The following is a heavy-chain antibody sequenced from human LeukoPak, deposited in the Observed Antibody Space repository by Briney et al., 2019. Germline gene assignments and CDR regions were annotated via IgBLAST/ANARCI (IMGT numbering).Heavy chain of an antibody. V-gene: IGHV3-23*01. CDR1: GFTFSSYA. Sequence: GGSLRLSCAASGFTFSSYAMSWVRQAPGKGLEWVSAISGSGGSTYYADSVKGRFTISRDNSKNTLYLQMNSLRAEDTAVYYCAKDSRYFDWLLGDYWGQGTLVTVSS. CDR3: AKDSRYFDWLLGDY. D-gene: IGHD3-9*01. J-gene: IGHJ4*02. CDR2: ISGSGGST.